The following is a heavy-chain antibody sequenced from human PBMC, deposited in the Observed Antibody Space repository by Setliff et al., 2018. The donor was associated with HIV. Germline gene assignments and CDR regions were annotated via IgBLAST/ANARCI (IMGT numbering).Heavy chain of an antibody. CDR2: IHAGNGYT. V-gene: IGHV1-3*01. Sequence: ASVKVSCKASGYTFTSYAMHWVRQAPGQRLEWMGWIHAGNGYTKYSQKFQGRITITADKSTDTAYMELSSLTSEDTAMYYCARDHYYDSSGYWGQGTLVTVSS. CDR3: ARDHYYDSSGY. D-gene: IGHD3-22*01. J-gene: IGHJ4*02. CDR1: GYTFTSYA.